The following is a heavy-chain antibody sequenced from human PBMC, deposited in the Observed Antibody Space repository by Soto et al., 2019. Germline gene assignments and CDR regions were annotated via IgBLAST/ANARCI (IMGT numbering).Heavy chain of an antibody. V-gene: IGHV1-18*04. CDR2: ISVYNGNT. J-gene: IGHJ4*02. CDR1: GYTFTSYG. Sequence: ASVKVSCKASGYTFTSYGISWVRQAPGQGLEWMGWISVYNGNTNYAQKLQGRVTMTTDTSTSTAYMELRSLRSDDTAVYYCARDHCSSTSCYTAVDYWGQGTLVTVSS. D-gene: IGHD2-2*02. CDR3: ARDHCSSTSCYTAVDY.